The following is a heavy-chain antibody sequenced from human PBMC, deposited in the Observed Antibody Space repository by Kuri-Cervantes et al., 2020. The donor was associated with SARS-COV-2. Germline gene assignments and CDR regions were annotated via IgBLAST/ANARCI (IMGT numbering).Heavy chain of an antibody. V-gene: IGHV4-34*01. CDR3: AGSPGGVFDC. Sequence: SETLSLTCDVSGDSISSTYWSWIRQPPGRGLEWIGEINHSGSTNYNPSLKSRVTISVDTSKHQLSLKLSSVTAADTAVYYCAGSPGGVFDCWGQGTLVTVSS. D-gene: IGHD3-16*01. CDR2: INHSGST. CDR1: GDSISSTY. J-gene: IGHJ4*02.